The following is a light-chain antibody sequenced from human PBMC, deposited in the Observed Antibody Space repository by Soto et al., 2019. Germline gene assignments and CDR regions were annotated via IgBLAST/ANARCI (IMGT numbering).Light chain of an antibody. CDR1: SSDVGSFNL. Sequence: QSALTQPASVSGSPGRSITISCTGTSSDVGSFNLVSWYQQHPAKAPKLIIYEATKRPSGVSSRFSGSKSANTASLTISGLQAEDEAVYYCCSYADSGVVFGGGTKLTVL. J-gene: IGLJ2*01. V-gene: IGLV2-23*01. CDR3: CSYADSGVV. CDR2: EAT.